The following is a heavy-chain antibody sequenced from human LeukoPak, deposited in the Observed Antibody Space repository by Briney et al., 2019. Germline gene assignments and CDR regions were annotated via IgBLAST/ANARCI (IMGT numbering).Heavy chain of an antibody. CDR3: AREGNSGWRDDGFDI. CDR1: GFIFSSYW. D-gene: IGHD6-19*01. Sequence: GGSLRLSCAASGFIFSSYWMHWVRQAPGKGLVWVSRIHSDGSDTTYADSVKGRFTISRDNAKNTLYLQMNSLRAEDTAVYYCAREGNSGWRDDGFDIWGQGTMVTVSS. V-gene: IGHV3-74*01. J-gene: IGHJ3*02. CDR2: IHSDGSDT.